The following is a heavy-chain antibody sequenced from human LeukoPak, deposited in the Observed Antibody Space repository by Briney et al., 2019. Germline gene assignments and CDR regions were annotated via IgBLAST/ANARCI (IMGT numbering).Heavy chain of an antibody. J-gene: IGHJ5*02. V-gene: IGHV5-51*01. Sequence: GESLKITCKGSGYSFTNYWIGWVRQMPGKGLEWMGIIYPDDSDARYSPSFQGQVTISADKSISTAYLQWSSLKASDTAMYYCARSPSGSGNFFGPWGQGTLVTVSS. CDR1: GYSFTNYW. CDR3: ARSPSGSGNFFGP. CDR2: IYPDDSDA. D-gene: IGHD3-10*01.